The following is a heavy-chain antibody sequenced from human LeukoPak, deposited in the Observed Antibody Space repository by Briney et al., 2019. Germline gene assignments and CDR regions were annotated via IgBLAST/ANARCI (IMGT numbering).Heavy chain of an antibody. CDR3: VKGGHKLDIQTTHYYYGLDV. Sequence: PGGSLRLSCVASGFTLSDHWMYWVRQGPSRGLAHVSRVESDASRTTYADSVKGRFTISRDDAKNTMYLQMNSLRVEDTAAYYCVKGGHKLDIQTTHYYYGLDVWGQGTTVAVS. D-gene: IGHD5-12*01. CDR2: VESDASRT. V-gene: IGHV3-74*03. CDR1: GFTLSDHW. J-gene: IGHJ6*02.